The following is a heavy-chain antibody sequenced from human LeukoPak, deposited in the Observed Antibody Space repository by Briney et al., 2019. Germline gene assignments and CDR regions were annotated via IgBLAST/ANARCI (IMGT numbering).Heavy chain of an antibody. J-gene: IGHJ4*02. Sequence: GGSLRLSCAASGFTFSGHAFHWVRQAPGKGLEWVAVTSSDGKDKYYGDSVKGRFTISRDNSWNTLYLQMDSLRIEDTAVYYCARDKYYSSGTFLDSWGQGTLVTVPS. CDR3: ARDKYYSSGTFLDS. CDR1: GFTFSGHA. D-gene: IGHD3-10*01. CDR2: TSSDGKDK. V-gene: IGHV3-30*04.